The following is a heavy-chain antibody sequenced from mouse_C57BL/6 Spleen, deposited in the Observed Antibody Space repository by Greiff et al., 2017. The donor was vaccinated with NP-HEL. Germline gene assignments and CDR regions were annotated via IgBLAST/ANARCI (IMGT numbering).Heavy chain of an antibody. CDR3: ARSAVATSYFDY. J-gene: IGHJ2*01. V-gene: IGHV1-80*01. Sequence: QVQLQQSGAELVKPGASVKISCKASGYAFSSYWMNWVKQRPGKGLEWIGQIYPGDGDTNYNGKFKGKATLTADKSYSTAYMQLSSLTSEDSAVYFCARSAVATSYFDYWGQGTTLTVSS. CDR1: GYAFSSYW. CDR2: IYPGDGDT. D-gene: IGHD1-1*01.